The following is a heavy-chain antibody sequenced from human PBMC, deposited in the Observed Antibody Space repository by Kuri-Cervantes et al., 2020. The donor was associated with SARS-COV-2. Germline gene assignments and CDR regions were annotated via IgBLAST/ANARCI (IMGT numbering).Heavy chain of an antibody. D-gene: IGHD3-3*01. Sequence: GESLKISCAASGFTFSSYSTNWVRQAPGKGLEWVSYISSSSSTIYYADSVKGRFTISRDNAKNSLYLQMNSLRAEDTAVYYCARGDDITIFGVVIKGGTDYWGQGTLVTVSS. CDR2: ISSSSSTI. CDR1: GFTFSSYS. V-gene: IGHV3-48*01. CDR3: ARGDDITIFGVVIKGGTDY. J-gene: IGHJ4*02.